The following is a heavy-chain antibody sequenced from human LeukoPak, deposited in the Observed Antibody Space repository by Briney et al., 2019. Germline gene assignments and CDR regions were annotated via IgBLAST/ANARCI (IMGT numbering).Heavy chain of an antibody. J-gene: IGHJ4*02. CDR1: GGSISSSSYY. V-gene: IGHV4-39*01. Sequence: SETLSLTCTVSGGSISSSSYYWGWIRQPPGKGLEWIGSIYYSGSTYYNPSLKSRFTISVDTSKNQFSLKLRSVTAADTAVYYCARQILSYYGSGSYYSWGQGTLVTVSS. CDR2: IYYSGST. D-gene: IGHD3-10*01. CDR3: ARQILSYYGSGSYYS.